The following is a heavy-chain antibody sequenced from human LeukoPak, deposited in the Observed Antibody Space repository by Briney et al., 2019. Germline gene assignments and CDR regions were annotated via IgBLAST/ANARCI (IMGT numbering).Heavy chain of an antibody. CDR3: ARGGGYCSSTSCQGIAFDI. CDR2: INSDGSST. V-gene: IGHV3-74*01. J-gene: IGHJ3*02. Sequence: AGGSLRLSCAASGFTFSSYWMHWVRQAPGKGLVWVSRINSDGSSTNYADSVKGRFTISRDNAKNTLYLQMNSLRAEDTAVYYCARGGGYCSSTSCQGIAFDIWGQGTMVTVSS. D-gene: IGHD2-2*01. CDR1: GFTFSSYW.